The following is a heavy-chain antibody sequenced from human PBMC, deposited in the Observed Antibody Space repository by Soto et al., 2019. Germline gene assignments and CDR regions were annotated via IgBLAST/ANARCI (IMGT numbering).Heavy chain of an antibody. CDR3: ARTVVPAGTRAPEYFQH. J-gene: IGHJ1*01. CDR1: GYTFTSYD. Sequence: ASVKVSCKASGYTFTSYDINWVRQATGQWLEWMGWMNPNSGNTGYAQKFQGRVTMTRNTSISTAYMELSSLRSEDTAVYYCARTVVPAGTRAPEYFQHWXQGTLVTVSS. V-gene: IGHV1-8*01. D-gene: IGHD2-2*01. CDR2: MNPNSGNT.